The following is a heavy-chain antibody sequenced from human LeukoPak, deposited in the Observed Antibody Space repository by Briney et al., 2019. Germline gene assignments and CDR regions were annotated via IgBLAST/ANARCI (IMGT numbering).Heavy chain of an antibody. CDR2: INHSGST. CDR1: GGSFSGYY. D-gene: IGHD5-24*01. J-gene: IGHJ4*02. Sequence: SETLSLTCAVYGGSFSGYYWSWIRQPPGKGLEWIGEINHSGSTNYNPSLKSRVTISVDTSKNQFSLKLSSVTAADTAVYYWSGPREGWLTLRPYFDYWGQGTLVTVSS. V-gene: IGHV4-34*01. CDR3: SGPREGWLTLRPYFDY.